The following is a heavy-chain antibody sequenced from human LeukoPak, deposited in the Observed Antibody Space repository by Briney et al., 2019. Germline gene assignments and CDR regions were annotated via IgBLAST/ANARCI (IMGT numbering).Heavy chain of an antibody. CDR1: GFTFDDYA. J-gene: IGHJ4*02. CDR2: ISWNSGSI. V-gene: IGHV3-9*01. CDR3: AKDIGADDYYFDY. Sequence: GGSLRLSCAASGFTFDDYAMHWVRQAPGKGLEWVSGISWNSGSIGYADSVKGRFTISRDNAKNSPYLQMNSLRAEDTALYYCAKDIGADDYYFDYWGQGTLVTVSS. D-gene: IGHD6-13*01.